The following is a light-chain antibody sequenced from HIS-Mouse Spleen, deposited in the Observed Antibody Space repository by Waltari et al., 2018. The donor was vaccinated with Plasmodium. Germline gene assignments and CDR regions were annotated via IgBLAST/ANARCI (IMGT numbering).Light chain of an antibody. J-gene: IGLJ3*02. V-gene: IGLV1-47*01. CDR1: SSNLGRTY. CDR3: AAWDDSLSGPV. Sequence: QSVLTQPPSASGTPGQRVTISCSRSSSNLGRTYLYWSQQLPGTAPQPLNYRNNSRPPGVPDRFSGSKSGTSASLAISGLRSEDEADYYCAAWDDSLSGPVFGGGTKLTVL. CDR2: RNN.